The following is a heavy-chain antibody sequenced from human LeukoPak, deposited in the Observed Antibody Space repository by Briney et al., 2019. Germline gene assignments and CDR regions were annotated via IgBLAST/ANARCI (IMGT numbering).Heavy chain of an antibody. Sequence: GGSLRLSCAASGNYWMHWVRQVPGQGLVWVSHINSDGSWTSYADSVKGRFTISKGNAKNTVYLQMNSLRAEDTAVYYCVSFYETYWGRGTLVTVSS. D-gene: IGHD2/OR15-2a*01. J-gene: IGHJ4*02. CDR3: VSFYETY. CDR1: GNYW. CDR2: INSDGSWT. V-gene: IGHV3-74*01.